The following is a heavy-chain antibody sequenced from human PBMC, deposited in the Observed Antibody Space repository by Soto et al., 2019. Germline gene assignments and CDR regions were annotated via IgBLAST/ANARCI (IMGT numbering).Heavy chain of an antibody. CDR1: GDSITSNY. CDR3: ARLRVCSGARCRPDP. V-gene: IGHV4-59*08. J-gene: IGHJ5*02. CDR2: IHHSWNA. D-gene: IGHD2-15*01. Sequence: QMLLQESGPGLEKPSATLSLTCTAPGDSITSNYWSWIRQSPGQGLEWMGYIHHSWNAYYDRALGSRVTISLDTAKNQSSLRLTSVTAADTAIYYCARLRVCSGARCRPDPWGQGTRVTVSS.